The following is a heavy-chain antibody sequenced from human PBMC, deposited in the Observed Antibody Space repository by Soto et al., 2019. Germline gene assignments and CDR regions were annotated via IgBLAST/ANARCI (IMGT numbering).Heavy chain of an antibody. J-gene: IGHJ3*02. CDR2: INWNGGST. V-gene: IGHV3-20*04. CDR3: ARGGFRSGYHAGYDAFDI. Sequence: PGGSLRLSCAGSGFSFSSYSMNWVRQAPGKGLEWVSGINWNGGSTGYADSVKGRFTMSRDNAKNSLYLQMNSLRAEDTALYYCARGGFRSGYHAGYDAFDIWGQGTMVTVSS. D-gene: IGHD3-22*01. CDR1: GFSFSSYS.